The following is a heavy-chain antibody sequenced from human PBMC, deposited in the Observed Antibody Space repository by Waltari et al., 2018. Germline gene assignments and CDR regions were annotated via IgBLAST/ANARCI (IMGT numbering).Heavy chain of an antibody. Sequence: EVQLVESGGGLVQPGGSLRLPCVALGLTFRSYEVNWFRQAPGKGLEWISHISTSDSSIFYADSVKGRFTISRDNAKNSLYLQMNSLRGEDTAVYYCARVGGNYYYYMDVWGKGTTVTVSS. D-gene: IGHD3-16*01. CDR2: ISTSDSSI. CDR3: ARVGGNYYYYMDV. J-gene: IGHJ6*03. V-gene: IGHV3-48*03. CDR1: GLTFRSYE.